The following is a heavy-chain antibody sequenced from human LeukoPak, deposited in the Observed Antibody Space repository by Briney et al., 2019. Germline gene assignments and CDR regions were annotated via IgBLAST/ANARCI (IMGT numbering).Heavy chain of an antibody. D-gene: IGHD2-15*01. J-gene: IGHJ4*02. Sequence: SETLSLTCTVSGGSISSYYWSWIRQPPGKGLEWIGYIYYSGSTNYNPSLKSRVTISVDTSKNQFSLKLSSVTAADTAVYCCAREGYCSGGSCYSSYFDYWGQGTLVTVSS. CDR3: AREGYCSGGSCYSSYFDY. CDR2: IYYSGST. CDR1: GGSISSYY. V-gene: IGHV4-59*01.